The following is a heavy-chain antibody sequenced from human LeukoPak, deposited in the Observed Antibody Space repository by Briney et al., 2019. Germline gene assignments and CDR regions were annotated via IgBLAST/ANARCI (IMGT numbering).Heavy chain of an antibody. V-gene: IGHV3-21*01. CDR3: TRDYYDSSGVRKSGMDV. CDR2: ISSSSSYI. Sequence: GGPLRLSCAASGFTFSSYSMNWVRQAPGKGLERVSSISSSSSYIFYADSVKGRFTISRDNAKNSLYLQMNSLRAEDTAVYYCTRDYYDSSGVRKSGMDVWGQGTTVTVSS. D-gene: IGHD3-22*01. J-gene: IGHJ6*02. CDR1: GFTFSSYS.